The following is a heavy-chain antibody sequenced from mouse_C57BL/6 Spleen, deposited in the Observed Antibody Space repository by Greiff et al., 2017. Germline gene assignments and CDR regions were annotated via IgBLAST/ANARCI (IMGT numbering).Heavy chain of an antibody. Sequence: EVKLMESGAELVKPGASVKLSCTASGFNIKDYYMHWVKQRTEQGLEWIGRIDPEDGETKYAPKFQGKATITADTSSNTAYLQLSSLTSEDTAVYYCARGWITTVVATGYFDVWGTGTTVTVSS. V-gene: IGHV14-2*01. CDR3: ARGWITTVVATGYFDV. CDR1: GFNIKDYY. CDR2: IDPEDGET. J-gene: IGHJ1*03. D-gene: IGHD1-1*01.